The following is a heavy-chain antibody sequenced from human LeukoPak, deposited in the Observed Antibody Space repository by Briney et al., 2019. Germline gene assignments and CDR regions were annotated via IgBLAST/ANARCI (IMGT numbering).Heavy chain of an antibody. CDR2: ISAYNGNT. Sequence: ASVKVSCKASGYTFTSYGISWVRQAPGQGLEWMGWISAYNGNTNYAQKLQGRVTMTTDTSTSTAYMELRSLRSDDTAVYYCARDDASRGFAGNSPLDYWGQGTLITVSS. V-gene: IGHV1-18*01. CDR1: GYTFTSYG. D-gene: IGHD4-23*01. J-gene: IGHJ4*02. CDR3: ARDDASRGFAGNSPLDY.